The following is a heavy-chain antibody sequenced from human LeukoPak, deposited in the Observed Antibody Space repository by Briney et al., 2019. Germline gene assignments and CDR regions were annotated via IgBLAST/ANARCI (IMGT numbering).Heavy chain of an antibody. V-gene: IGHV3-23*01. Sequence: GGSLRLSCAASGFTFSSYAMSWVRQAPGKGLEWVSAISGSGGSTYYADSVEGRFTISRDNSKNTLYLQMNSLRAEDTAVYYCAKGPRTVRFGDRHKGMFDYWGRGTLVTVSS. J-gene: IGHJ4*02. CDR1: GFTFSSYA. D-gene: IGHD3-10*01. CDR2: ISGSGGST. CDR3: AKGPRTVRFGDRHKGMFDY.